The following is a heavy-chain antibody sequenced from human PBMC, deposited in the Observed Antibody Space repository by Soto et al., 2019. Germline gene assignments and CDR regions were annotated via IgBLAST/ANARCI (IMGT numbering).Heavy chain of an antibody. CDR1: GGSISSGGYY. CDR2: IYYSGST. J-gene: IGHJ4*01. D-gene: IGHD5-12*01. CDR3: ARVARNSGYEFDY. V-gene: IGHV4-31*03. Sequence: PSEILSLTCTVSGGSISSGGYYWSWIRQHPGKGLEWIGYIYYSGSTYYNPSLKSRVTISVDTSKNQFSLKLSSVTAADTALYYSARVARNSGYEFDYWGHGTLVTVS.